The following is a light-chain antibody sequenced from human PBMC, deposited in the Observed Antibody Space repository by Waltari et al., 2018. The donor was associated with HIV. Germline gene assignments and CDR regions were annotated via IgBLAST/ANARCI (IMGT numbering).Light chain of an antibody. V-gene: IGKV3-15*01. J-gene: IGKJ3*01. CDR1: ESVSRY. Sequence: EIVLTQSPATLSLSPGEGATLSCRASESVSRYVAWYQQKPGQPPRLLIYDASTRATGIPARFSGSGSGTEFTLTISSLQSEDFAIYYCQEYNKWPFTFGPGTKVDIK. CDR3: QEYNKWPFT. CDR2: DAS.